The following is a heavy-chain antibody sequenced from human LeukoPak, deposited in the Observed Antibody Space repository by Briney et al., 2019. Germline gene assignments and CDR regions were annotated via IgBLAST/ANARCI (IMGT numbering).Heavy chain of an antibody. J-gene: IGHJ3*02. CDR1: GGSFSGYY. CDR2: INHSGST. CDR3: ARTSPQYHNAFDI. D-gene: IGHD4-11*01. V-gene: IGHV4-34*01. Sequence: SETLSLTCAVYGGSFSGYYWSWIRQPPGKGLEWFGEINHSGSTNYNPSLKSRVTISVDTSKNQFSLKLSSVTAADTAVYYCARTSPQYHNAFDIWGQGTMVTVSS.